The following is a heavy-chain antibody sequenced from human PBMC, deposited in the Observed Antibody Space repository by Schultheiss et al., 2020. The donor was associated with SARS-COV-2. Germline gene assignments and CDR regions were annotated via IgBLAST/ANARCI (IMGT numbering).Heavy chain of an antibody. CDR1: GFTFSSYA. D-gene: IGHD6-19*01. J-gene: IGHJ4*02. CDR3: AKAKAGIGILDY. Sequence: GGSLRLSCAASGFTFSSYAMHWVRQAPGKGLEWVAVISYDGSNKYYADSVKGRFTISRDNSKNTLYLQMNSLRAEDTAVYYCAKAKAGIGILDYWGQGTLVTVSS. V-gene: IGHV3-30*07. CDR2: ISYDGSNK.